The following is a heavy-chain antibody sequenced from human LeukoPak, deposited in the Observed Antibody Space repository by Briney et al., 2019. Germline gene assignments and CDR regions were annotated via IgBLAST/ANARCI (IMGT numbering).Heavy chain of an antibody. CDR2: MSGSGNNT. CDR3: ARDYDILTGYYKD. Sequence: GGSLRLSCAASGFTFSNYAMSWVRQAPGKGLEWVSAMSGSGNNTYYADSVKGRFTIFRDNSKNTLYMQMNSLRGEDTAVYYCARDYDILTGYYKDWGQGTLVTVSS. V-gene: IGHV3-23*01. D-gene: IGHD3-9*01. CDR1: GFTFSNYA. J-gene: IGHJ4*02.